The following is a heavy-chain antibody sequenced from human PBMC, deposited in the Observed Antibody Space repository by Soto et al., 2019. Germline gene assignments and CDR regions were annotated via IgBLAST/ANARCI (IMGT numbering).Heavy chain of an antibody. CDR1: GGSISRGPYS. D-gene: IGHD2-15*01. CDR2: FRYSDNT. CDR3: ARLGGYWDRTGCYGYYALDV. V-gene: IGHV4-39*02. Sequence: QLQLQESGPGLVKPSETLSLPCTVSGGSISRGPYSWGWIRQTPGEGLEWFGTFRYSDNTYYNPSLVSRVTIYVDASKNDFSLKVTSATVADTATYYCARLGGYWDRTGCYGYYALDVWGQGTTVTVSS. J-gene: IGHJ6*02.